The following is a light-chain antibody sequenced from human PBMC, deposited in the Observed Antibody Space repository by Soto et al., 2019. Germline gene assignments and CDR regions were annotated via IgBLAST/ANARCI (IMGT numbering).Light chain of an antibody. Sequence: QSALTQPASVSGSPGQSITISCTGTSSDVGSYNLVSWYQQHPGKAPKLMLYEGSKRPSGVSNRFSGSKSGNSASLTISGLQAEGEADYYCCSYAGSSTWVFGGGTKLTVL. V-gene: IGLV2-23*01. J-gene: IGLJ3*02. CDR1: SSDVGSYNL. CDR3: CSYAGSSTWV. CDR2: EGS.